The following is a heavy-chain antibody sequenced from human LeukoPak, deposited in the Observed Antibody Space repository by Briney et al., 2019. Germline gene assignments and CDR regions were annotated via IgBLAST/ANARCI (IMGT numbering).Heavy chain of an antibody. CDR3: ARRGDYEFGN. CDR2: VYYTGST. CDR1: GGSISSGGYY. J-gene: IGHJ4*02. D-gene: IGHD4-17*01. Sequence: SETLSLTCSVSGGSISSGGYYWAWIRQPPGKGLEWIATVYYTGSTYYNPSLTSRVTIYVDTSKNQFSLKLSSVTAADMAVYYCARRGDYEFGNWGQGTLVTVSS. V-gene: IGHV4-39*01.